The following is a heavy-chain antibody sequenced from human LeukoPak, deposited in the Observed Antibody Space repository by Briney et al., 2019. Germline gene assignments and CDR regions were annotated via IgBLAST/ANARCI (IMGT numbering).Heavy chain of an antibody. Sequence: GASVKVSCKASGYTFTSYYMHWVRQAPGQGLEWMGIINPSGGSTSYAQKFQGRVTMTRDMSTSTVYMELSSLRSEDTAVYYCAREGLNYYDSSGYSYYFDYWGQGTLVTVSS. CDR3: AREGLNYYDSSGYSYYFDY. CDR2: INPSGGST. D-gene: IGHD3-22*01. J-gene: IGHJ4*02. V-gene: IGHV1-46*01. CDR1: GYTFTSYY.